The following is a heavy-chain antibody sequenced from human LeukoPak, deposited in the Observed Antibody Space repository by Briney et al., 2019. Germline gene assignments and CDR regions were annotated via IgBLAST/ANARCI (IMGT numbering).Heavy chain of an antibody. Sequence: SETLSLTCTVSGGCIRSYYWSWIRQPPGKGLEWIGYMHHSGSTKHNPYLKSRVTISVDTSKSQFSLKLSSVTAADTAVYYCARHAAVEGSSGWSPLWWFDPWGQGTLVTVSS. CDR2: MHHSGST. V-gene: IGHV4-59*08. D-gene: IGHD6-19*01. CDR3: ARHAAVEGSSGWSPLWWFDP. J-gene: IGHJ5*02. CDR1: GGCIRSYY.